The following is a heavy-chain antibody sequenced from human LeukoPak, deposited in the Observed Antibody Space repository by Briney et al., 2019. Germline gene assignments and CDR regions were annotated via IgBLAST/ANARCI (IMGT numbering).Heavy chain of an antibody. D-gene: IGHD2-2*01. CDR1: GGTFSSYT. J-gene: IGHJ5*02. Sequence: SVKVSCKASGGTFSSYTISWVRQAPGQGLEWMGRIIPILGIANYAQKFQGRVTITADKSTSTAYMELSSLRSEDTAVYYCARALPYCSSISCYSFDPWGQGTLVTVSS. CDR2: IIPILGIA. CDR3: ARALPYCSSISCYSFDP. V-gene: IGHV1-69*02.